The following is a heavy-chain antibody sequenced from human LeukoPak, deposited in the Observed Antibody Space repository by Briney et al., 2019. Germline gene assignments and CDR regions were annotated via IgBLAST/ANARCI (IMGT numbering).Heavy chain of an antibody. J-gene: IGHJ4*02. CDR1: GYTFTTYG. CDR2: ISAYNGNT. CDR3: ARDLFRRNIVGVTAIDY. V-gene: IGHV1-18*01. Sequence: ASVKVSCKASGYTFTTYGISWVRQAPGQGLEWMGWISAYNGNTNYAQYFQGRVTMTTDTSTTTAYMELRSLRSDDTAVYFCARDLFRRNIVGVTAIDYWGQGTLVTVSS. D-gene: IGHD1-26*01.